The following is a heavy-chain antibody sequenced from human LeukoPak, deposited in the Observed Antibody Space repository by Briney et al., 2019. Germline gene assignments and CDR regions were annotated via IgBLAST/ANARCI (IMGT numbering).Heavy chain of an antibody. D-gene: IGHD5-18*01. J-gene: IGHJ4*02. CDR1: RFTFSNYG. CDR3: ARDPGRGYTYGYGFDY. Sequence: AGGSLRLSCAASRFTFSNYGMHWVRQAPGKGLEWVAVIWYDGSNKYYADSVKGRFTISRDNSKNTLYLRMNSLRAEDTAVYYCARDPGRGYTYGYGFDYWGQGTLVTVSS. V-gene: IGHV3-33*01. CDR2: IWYDGSNK.